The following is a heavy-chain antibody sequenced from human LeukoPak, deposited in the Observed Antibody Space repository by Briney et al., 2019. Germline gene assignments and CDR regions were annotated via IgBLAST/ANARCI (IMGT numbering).Heavy chain of an antibody. CDR1: GFTFDDYG. Sequence: GGSLRLSCAASGFTFDDYGMSWVRQAPGKGLEWVSGINWNGGSTDYADSVKGRFTISRDNAKNSLYLQTNSLRAEDTALYYCARVRQWLEMGLNNWFDPWGQGTLVTVSS. CDR2: INWNGGST. V-gene: IGHV3-20*04. D-gene: IGHD6-19*01. J-gene: IGHJ5*02. CDR3: ARVRQWLEMGLNNWFDP.